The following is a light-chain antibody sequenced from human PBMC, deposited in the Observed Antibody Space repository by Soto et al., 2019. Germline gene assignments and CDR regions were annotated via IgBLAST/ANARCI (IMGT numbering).Light chain of an antibody. CDR2: SNN. CDR3: QSYDSSLSGWV. J-gene: IGLJ3*02. CDR1: SSNIGSNY. Sequence: QSVLTQPPSASGTPGQRVTISCSGSSSNIGSNYVYWYQQLPGTAPKLLIYSNNQRPSGVPDRFSGSKSGTSASLATTGLQAEDEADYYCQSYDSSLSGWVFGGGTKLTVL. V-gene: IGLV1-47*02.